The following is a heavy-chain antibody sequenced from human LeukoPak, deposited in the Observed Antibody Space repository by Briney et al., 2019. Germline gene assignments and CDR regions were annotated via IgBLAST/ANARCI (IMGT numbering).Heavy chain of an antibody. Sequence: GGSLSLSCAVSGFTFSDYSMNWVRQAPGKGLEWVASVNTVSSYIYYADSMRGRFTISRDNAKNSLFLQMNILRAEDTAVYYCARLRRNSDRSDFFYYYDHWGQGTLVTVSS. CDR3: ARLRRNSDRSDFFYYYDH. D-gene: IGHD3-22*01. V-gene: IGHV3-21*01. CDR2: VNTVSSYI. CDR1: GFTFSDYS. J-gene: IGHJ4*02.